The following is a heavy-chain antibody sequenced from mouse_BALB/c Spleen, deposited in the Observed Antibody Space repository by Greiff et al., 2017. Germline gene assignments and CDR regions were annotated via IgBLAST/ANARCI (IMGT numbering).Heavy chain of an antibody. Sequence: QVQLQQSGPGLVAPSQSLSITCTVSGFSLTSYDISWIRQPPGKGLEWLGVIWTGGGTNYNSAFMSRLSISKDNSKSQVFLKMNSLQTDDTAIYYCVRDRGRGYWYFDVWGAGTTVTVSS. D-gene: IGHD3-1*01. J-gene: IGHJ1*01. V-gene: IGHV2-9-2*01. CDR2: IWTGGGT. CDR1: GFSLTSYD. CDR3: VRDRGRGYWYFDV.